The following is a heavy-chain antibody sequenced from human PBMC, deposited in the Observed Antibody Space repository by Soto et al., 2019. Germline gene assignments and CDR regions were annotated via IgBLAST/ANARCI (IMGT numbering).Heavy chain of an antibody. CDR3: AKDLGYSYGYTMGYDY. Sequence: GGSLRLSCAASGFTFSSYAMSWVRQAPGKGLEWVSAISGSGGSTYYADSVKGRFTISRDNSKNTLYLQMNSLRAEDTAVYYCAKDLGYSYGYTMGYDYWGQGTLVTVSS. CDR1: GFTFSSYA. V-gene: IGHV3-23*01. J-gene: IGHJ4*02. CDR2: ISGSGGST. D-gene: IGHD5-18*01.